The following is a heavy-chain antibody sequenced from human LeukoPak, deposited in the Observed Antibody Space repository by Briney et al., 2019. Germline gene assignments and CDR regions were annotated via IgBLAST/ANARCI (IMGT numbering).Heavy chain of an antibody. Sequence: GGSLRLSCAASGFTFGSYSMYWVRQAPGRGLVCVSRINADGSNTNYADSVKDRFTISRDNAKNTVYLQMDSLRDEDTAVYYCARDYATDTDMVWGQGTLVTVSS. CDR1: GFTFGSYS. CDR2: INADGSNT. V-gene: IGHV3-74*01. D-gene: IGHD5-18*01. CDR3: ARDYATDTDMV. J-gene: IGHJ4*02.